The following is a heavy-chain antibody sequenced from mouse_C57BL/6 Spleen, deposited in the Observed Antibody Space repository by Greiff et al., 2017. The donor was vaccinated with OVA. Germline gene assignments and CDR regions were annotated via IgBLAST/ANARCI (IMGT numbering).Heavy chain of an antibody. CDR3: ARSDYGSSYGFAY. D-gene: IGHD1-1*01. V-gene: IGHV1-82*01. J-gene: IGHJ3*01. CDR2: IYPGDGDT. Sequence: QVQLKESGPELVKPGASVKISCKASGYAFSSSWMNWVKQRPGKGLEWIGRIYPGDGDTNYNGKFKGKATLTADKSSSTAYMQLSSLTSEDSAVYFCARSDYGSSYGFAYWGKGTLVTVSA. CDR1: GYAFSSSW.